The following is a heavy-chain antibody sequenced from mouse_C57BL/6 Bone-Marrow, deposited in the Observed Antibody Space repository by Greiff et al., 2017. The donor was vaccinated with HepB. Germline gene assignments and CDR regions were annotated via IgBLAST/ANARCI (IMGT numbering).Heavy chain of an antibody. J-gene: IGHJ3*01. CDR3: ARQRDGSSWAWFAY. D-gene: IGHD1-1*01. CDR2: ISSGGSYT. V-gene: IGHV5-6*01. Sequence: EVQRVESGGDLVKPGGSLKLSCAASGFTFSSYGMSWVRQTPDKRLEWVATISSGGSYTYYPDSVKGRFTISRDNAKNTLYLQMSSLKSEDTAMYYCARQRDGSSWAWFAYWGQGTLVTVSA. CDR1: GFTFSSYG.